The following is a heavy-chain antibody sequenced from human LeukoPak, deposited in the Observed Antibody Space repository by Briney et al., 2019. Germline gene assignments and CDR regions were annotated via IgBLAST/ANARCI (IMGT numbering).Heavy chain of an antibody. Sequence: GGSLRLSCAASGFTFSSYSMNWVRQAPGKGLEWVSSISSSSSSYIYYADSVKGRFTISRDNAKNSLYLQMNSLRAEDTAVYYCARVAVTIPYDYWGQGTLVTVSS. CDR1: GFTFSSYS. CDR3: ARVAVTIPYDY. CDR2: ISSSSSSYI. J-gene: IGHJ4*02. D-gene: IGHD4-17*01. V-gene: IGHV3-21*01.